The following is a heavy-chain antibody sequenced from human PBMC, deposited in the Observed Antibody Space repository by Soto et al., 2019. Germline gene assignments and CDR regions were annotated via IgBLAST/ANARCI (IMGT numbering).Heavy chain of an antibody. D-gene: IGHD3-22*01. J-gene: IGHJ3*02. CDR1: GGTFSSYA. V-gene: IGHV1-69*01. CDR2: IIPIFGTA. Sequence: QVQLVQSGAEVKKPGSSVKVSCKASGGTFSSYAISWVRQAPGQGLEWMGGIIPIFGTANYAQKFQGRVTITADESTSTAYMELSSLRAEDTAVYYCARSRVTYYYDRSAFDSWGQGTMVTASS. CDR3: ARSRVTYYYDRSAFDS.